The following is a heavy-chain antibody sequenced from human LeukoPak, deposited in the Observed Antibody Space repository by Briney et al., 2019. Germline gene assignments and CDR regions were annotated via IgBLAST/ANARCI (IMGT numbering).Heavy chain of an antibody. CDR3: ATDLQFSFYCAILTGHPPDAFDI. CDR2: ISAYNGNT. J-gene: IGHJ3*02. CDR1: GYTFTSYG. V-gene: IGHV1-18*01. Sequence: GASVKVSCKASGYTFTSYGISWVRQAPGQGLEWMGWISAYNGNTNYAQKLQGRVTMTTDTSTSTAYMELRSLRSDDTAVYYCATDLQFSFYCAILTGHPPDAFDIWGQGTMVTVSS. D-gene: IGHD3-9*01.